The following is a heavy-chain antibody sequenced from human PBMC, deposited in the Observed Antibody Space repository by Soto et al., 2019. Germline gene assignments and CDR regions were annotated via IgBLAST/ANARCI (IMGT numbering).Heavy chain of an antibody. V-gene: IGHV3-74*01. J-gene: IGHJ1*01. CDR2: IKSDGSGT. CDR1: GFTFSSYW. CDR3: ARGDGDRHDGNGYLVRH. D-gene: IGHD5-18*01. Sequence: EVQLVESGGGLVQPGESLTLSCAASGFTFSSYWMHWVRQAPGKGLVWVSRIKSDGSGTYYAASVKGRLTISRDNAKNTLYLQSNSLRVEDTAVYFCARGDGDRHDGNGYLVRHWGQGTLVTVSS.